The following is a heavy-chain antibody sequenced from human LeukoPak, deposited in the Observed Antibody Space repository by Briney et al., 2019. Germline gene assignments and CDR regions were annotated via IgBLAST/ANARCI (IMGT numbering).Heavy chain of an antibody. CDR2: IYTSGST. J-gene: IGHJ6*03. V-gene: IGHV4-4*07. CDR1: GGSISSYY. D-gene: IGHD4-11*01. Sequence: KASETLSLTCTVSGGSISSYYWSWIRQPAGKGLEWIGRIYTSGSTNYNPSLKSRFTMSVDTSKNQFSLKLSSVTAADTAVYYCARDGGGSNYVDYYYYYMDVWGKGTTVTVSS. CDR3: ARDGGGSNYVDYYYYYMDV.